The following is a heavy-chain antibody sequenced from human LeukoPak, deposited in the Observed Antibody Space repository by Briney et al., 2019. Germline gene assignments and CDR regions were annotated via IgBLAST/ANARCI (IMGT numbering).Heavy chain of an antibody. CDR1: GLTFSGSG. CDR3: AGDYNFLTGLNY. Sequence: GGSLKLSCAASGLTFSGSGIHWVRQASGKGLVWLGRIGRQGDSDATRYAASLKGKFTISRVDSRNTAYLQMNSLKTEDTAVYYCAGDYNFLTGLNYWGQGTLVTVSS. D-gene: IGHD3-9*01. CDR2: IGRQGDSDAT. J-gene: IGHJ4*02. V-gene: IGHV3-73*01.